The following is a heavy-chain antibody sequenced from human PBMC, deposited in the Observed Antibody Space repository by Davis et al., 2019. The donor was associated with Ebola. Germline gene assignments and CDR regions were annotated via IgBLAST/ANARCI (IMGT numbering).Heavy chain of an antibody. V-gene: IGHV3-7*01. CDR3: TRDFQAHLNYYSDS. CDR2: TNQDGSLK. Sequence: GESLKISCTSSGFTFSTYWISWVRQAPGKGLEWVANTNQDGSLKYYVDSMEGRFTISRDNAKKSLYLQMNSLRDEDTAVYYCTRDFQAHLNYYSDSWGQGTLVTVSS. J-gene: IGHJ4*02. CDR1: GFTFSTYW.